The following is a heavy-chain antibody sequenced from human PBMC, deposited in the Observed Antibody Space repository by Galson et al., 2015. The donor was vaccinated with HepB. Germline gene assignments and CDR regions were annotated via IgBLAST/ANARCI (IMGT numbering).Heavy chain of an antibody. CDR2: ISSSSSYI. D-gene: IGHD3-22*01. CDR3: ARYLRYYDSSGYEAPLREGYFDY. CDR1: GFTFSSYS. J-gene: IGHJ4*02. V-gene: IGHV3-21*01. Sequence: SLRLSCAASGFTFSSYSMNWVRQAPGKGLEWVSSISSSSSYIYYADSVKGRFTISRDNAKNSLYLQMNSLRAEDTAVYYCARYLRYYDSSGYEAPLREGYFDYSGQGTLVTVSS.